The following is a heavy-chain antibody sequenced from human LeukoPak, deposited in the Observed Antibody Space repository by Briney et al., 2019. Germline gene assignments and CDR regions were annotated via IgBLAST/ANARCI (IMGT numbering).Heavy chain of an antibody. Sequence: GASVKVSCKASGYTFTNNYLHWVRQAPGQGLEWMGMIYPRDGSTSYAQNFQGRVTVTRDTSTTTVHMELRGLRSEDTAVYYCARDMSGAAAGPVYFDYWGQGTLVTVSS. V-gene: IGHV1-46*01. J-gene: IGHJ4*02. CDR1: GYTFTNNY. CDR2: IYPRDGST. CDR3: ARDMSGAAAGPVYFDY. D-gene: IGHD6-13*01.